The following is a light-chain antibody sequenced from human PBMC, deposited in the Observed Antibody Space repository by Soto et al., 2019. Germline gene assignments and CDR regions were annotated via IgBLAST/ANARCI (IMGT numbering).Light chain of an antibody. V-gene: IGKV3-20*01. J-gene: IGKJ1*01. Sequence: EIVLTQSPGTLSFSRGETPTXSRRSCQIVSSRYVVGLAWYQQKPGQAPRLLMYGASSRATGIPDRFSGSGSGTEFTLTISRLEPEDFAVYYCQQYGCSGTFGQGTKV. CDR2: GAS. CDR3: QQYGCSGT. CDR1: QIVSSRY.